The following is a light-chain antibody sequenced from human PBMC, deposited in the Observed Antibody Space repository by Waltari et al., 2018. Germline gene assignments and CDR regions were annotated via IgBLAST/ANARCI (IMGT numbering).Light chain of an antibody. CDR1: NWGAKY. Sequence: SFELTQPPSVSVSPGETASITCSGANWGAKYVSWYQHKPGQSPVLLIYQANMRPSGIPERFSGSNSGNTATLTISGTQAMDEADYYCQAWHTTTFVLFGGGTKLTVL. V-gene: IGLV3-1*01. CDR2: QAN. CDR3: QAWHTTTFVL. J-gene: IGLJ2*01.